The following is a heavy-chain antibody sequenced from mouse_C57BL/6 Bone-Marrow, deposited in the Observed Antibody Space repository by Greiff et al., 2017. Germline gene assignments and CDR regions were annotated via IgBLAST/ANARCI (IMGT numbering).Heavy chain of an antibody. D-gene: IGHD2-3*01. Sequence: QVQLQQSGAELAKPGASVKLSCKASGYTFTSYWMHWVKQRPGQGLEWIGYINPSSGYTKSNQKFKDKATLTADKSSSTDYMQLSSLTYEDSAVYYCARGGWLLPNYFDDWGQGTTLTVSS. V-gene: IGHV1-7*01. J-gene: IGHJ2*01. CDR2: INPSSGYT. CDR3: ARGGWLLPNYFDD. CDR1: GYTFTSYW.